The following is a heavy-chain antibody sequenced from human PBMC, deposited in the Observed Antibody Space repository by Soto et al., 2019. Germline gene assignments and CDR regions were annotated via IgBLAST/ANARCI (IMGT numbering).Heavy chain of an antibody. CDR1: GFTFNSHA. Sequence: GGSLRLSCAASGFTFNSHAMNGVRQAPGKGLAWVSAIGTDSNTYYADSVKGRFTISRDNSRTTVYLQMHSLRAEDTALYYCVRKYPGTRPFDYWGQGTLVTVS. V-gene: IGHV3-23*01. CDR3: VRKYPGTRPFDY. J-gene: IGHJ4*01. CDR2: IGTDSNT. D-gene: IGHD6-6*01.